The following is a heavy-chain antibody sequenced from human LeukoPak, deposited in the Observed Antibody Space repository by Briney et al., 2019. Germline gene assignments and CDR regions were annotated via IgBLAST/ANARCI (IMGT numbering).Heavy chain of an antibody. CDR3: ASGAGRWLP. Sequence: SETLSLTSFVSGGSMNDIYWSWLRQPPEKGLEWIGYIFYSGKTNYNPSLNSRVTISVDTSKNQFSLKLNSETAADTAVYYCASGAGRWLPCGQGTLVTVSS. CDR1: GGSMNDIY. CDR2: IFYSGKT. J-gene: IGHJ5*02. V-gene: IGHV4-59*01. D-gene: IGHD4/OR15-4a*01.